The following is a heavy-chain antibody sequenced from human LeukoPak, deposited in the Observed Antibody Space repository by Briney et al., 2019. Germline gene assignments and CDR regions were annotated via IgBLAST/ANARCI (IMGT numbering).Heavy chain of an antibody. V-gene: IGHV4-59*01. Sequence: SETLSLTCTASGGSISSYYWGWIRQPPGKGLEWIGYIYYSGSTNYNPSLKSRVTISVDTSKNQFSLKLSSVTAADTAVYYCAREHLGYCSGGSCLNAFDIWGQGTMVTVSS. D-gene: IGHD2-15*01. CDR1: GGSISSYY. CDR3: AREHLGYCSGGSCLNAFDI. J-gene: IGHJ3*02. CDR2: IYYSGST.